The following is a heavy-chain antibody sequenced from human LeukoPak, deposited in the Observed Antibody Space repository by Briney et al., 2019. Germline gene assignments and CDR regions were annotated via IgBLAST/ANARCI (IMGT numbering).Heavy chain of an antibody. Sequence: PGGPLRLSCAASGFTFSSYWMSWVRQAPGKGLEWVANIKQDGSEKYYVDSVKGRFTISRDNAKNSLYLQMNSLRAEDTAVYYCARVYCSGGSCYEFDYWGQGTLVTVSS. CDR3: ARVYCSGGSCYEFDY. V-gene: IGHV3-7*03. CDR2: IKQDGSEK. D-gene: IGHD2-15*01. J-gene: IGHJ4*02. CDR1: GFTFSSYW.